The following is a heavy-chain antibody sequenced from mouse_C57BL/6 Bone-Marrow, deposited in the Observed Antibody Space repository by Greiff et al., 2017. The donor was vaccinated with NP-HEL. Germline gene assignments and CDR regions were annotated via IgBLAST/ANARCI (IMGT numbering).Heavy chain of an antibody. D-gene: IGHD2-5*01. CDR1: GFTFSSYG. J-gene: IGHJ2*01. CDR3: ARHYYSNYFDY. CDR2: ISSGGSYT. V-gene: IGHV5-6*01. Sequence: EVMLVESGGDLVKPGGSLKLSCAASGFTFSSYGMSWVRQTPDKRLEWVATISSGGSYTYYPDSVKGRFTISRDNAKNTLYLQMSSLKSEDTAMYYCARHYYSNYFDYWCQGTTLTVSS.